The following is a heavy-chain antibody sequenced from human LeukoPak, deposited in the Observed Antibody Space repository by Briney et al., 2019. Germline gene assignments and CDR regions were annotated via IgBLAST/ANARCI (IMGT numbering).Heavy chain of an antibody. D-gene: IGHD6-13*01. J-gene: IGHJ4*02. CDR3: ARDSGISWYYFDY. V-gene: IGHV3-48*03. CDR1: GLTFSSYE. CDR2: ISSSDSTI. Sequence: SGGSLRLPCAASGLTFSSYEMNWVRQAPGKGLEWVSYISSSDSTIYYADFVKGRFTISRDNAKNSLYLQMNSLTAEDTAIYYCARDSGISWYYFDYWGQGTLVTVSS.